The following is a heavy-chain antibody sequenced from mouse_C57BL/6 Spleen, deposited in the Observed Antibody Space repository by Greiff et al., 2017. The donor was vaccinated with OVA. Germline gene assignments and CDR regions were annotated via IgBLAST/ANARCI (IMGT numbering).Heavy chain of an antibody. J-gene: IGHJ4*01. D-gene: IGHD4-1*01. CDR2: IWRGGST. CDR3: AKGELGRGYYYAMDY. V-gene: IGHV2-5*01. CDR1: GFSLTSYG. Sequence: VQLQESGPGLVQPSQSLSITCTVSGFSLTSYGVHWVRQSPGKGLEWLGVIWRGGSTDYNAAFMSRLSITKDNSKSQVFFKMNSLQADDTAIYYCAKGELGRGYYYAMDYWGQGTSVTVSS.